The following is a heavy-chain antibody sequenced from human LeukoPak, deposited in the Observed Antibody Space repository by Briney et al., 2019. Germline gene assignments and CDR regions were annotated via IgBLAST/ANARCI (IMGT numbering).Heavy chain of an antibody. Sequence: ASVKVSCKASGGTFSSYAISWVRQAPGQGLEWMGRIIPILGIANYAQKFQGRVTITADKSTSTAYMELRSLRSDDTAVYYCARTPMEQLVGDYWGQGTLVTVSS. CDR3: ARTPMEQLVGDY. D-gene: IGHD6-6*01. V-gene: IGHV1-69*04. J-gene: IGHJ4*02. CDR2: IIPILGIA. CDR1: GGTFSSYA.